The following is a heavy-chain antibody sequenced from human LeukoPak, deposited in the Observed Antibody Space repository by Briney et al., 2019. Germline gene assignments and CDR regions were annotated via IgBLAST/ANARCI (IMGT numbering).Heavy chain of an antibody. CDR3: ARHEHYYYDSSGYRY. CDR2: IYPGDSDT. Sequence: GESLKISCKGSGYSFTSYWIGWVRQLPGKGLEWMGIIYPGDSDTRYSPSFRGQVTISADKSISTAYLQWSSLKASDTAMYYCARHEHYYYDSSGYRYWGQGTLVTVSS. V-gene: IGHV5-51*01. J-gene: IGHJ4*02. D-gene: IGHD3-22*01. CDR1: GYSFTSYW.